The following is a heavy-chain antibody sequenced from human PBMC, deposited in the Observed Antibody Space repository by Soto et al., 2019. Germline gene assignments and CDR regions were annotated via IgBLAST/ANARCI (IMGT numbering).Heavy chain of an antibody. D-gene: IGHD3-22*01. CDR2: ISYDGSNK. V-gene: IGHV3-30-3*01. CDR3: AKPKYYYDSSGYSYFDY. Sequence: GGSLRLSCAASGFAFSYYAMHWVRQAPGKGLEWVAFISYDGSNKYYADSVKGRFTISRDNSKNTLYLQMNSLRAEDTAVYYCAKPKYYYDSSGYSYFDYWGQGTLVTVSS. J-gene: IGHJ4*02. CDR1: GFAFSYYA.